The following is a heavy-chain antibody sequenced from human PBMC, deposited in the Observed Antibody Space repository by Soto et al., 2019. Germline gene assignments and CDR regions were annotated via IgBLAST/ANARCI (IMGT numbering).Heavy chain of an antibody. CDR3: ARGGYYDSSGSRNYHYYGMDA. D-gene: IGHD3-22*01. J-gene: IGHJ6*02. V-gene: IGHV1-18*01. Sequence: QVQLVQSGTEVKKPGASVKVSCKASGYTFNSYGISWVRQAPGQGLEWMGWISPYDDNTNYAQNLQGRVTMTTDTSTRTAYMELRSLRSDDTAVYCCARGGYYDSSGSRNYHYYGMDAWGQGTTVTVS. CDR1: GYTFNSYG. CDR2: ISPYDDNT.